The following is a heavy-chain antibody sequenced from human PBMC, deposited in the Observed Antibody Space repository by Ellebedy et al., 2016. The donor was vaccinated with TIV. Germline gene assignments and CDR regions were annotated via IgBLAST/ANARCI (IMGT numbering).Heavy chain of an antibody. CDR2: FSSSGTYI. Sequence: GESLKISCAASGFTFSSYSMNWVRLAPGKGLEWVPCFSSSGTYIYYADSLKGRFTISRDSAKNSLYLQMNSLRAEDTAVNYCARGSGDLPFDSWGQGTLVTVSS. D-gene: IGHD4-17*01. CDR3: ARGSGDLPFDS. CDR1: GFTFSSYS. V-gene: IGHV3-21*01. J-gene: IGHJ4*02.